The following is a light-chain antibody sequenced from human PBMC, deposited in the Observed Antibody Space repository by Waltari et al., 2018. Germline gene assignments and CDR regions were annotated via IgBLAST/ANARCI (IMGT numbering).Light chain of an antibody. CDR2: AAS. J-gene: IGKJ2*02. CDR3: QQNYGTPRT. V-gene: IGKV1-39*01. CDR1: QRIHIC. Sequence: DIQMTQSPSSLSASVGDRVTITCRASQRIHICLNWYQQKPGKAPMLLIFAASSLQSGVPSRFSGSGSGTDFTLTISSLQPEDFATYYCQQNYGTPRTFGQGTKLEIK.